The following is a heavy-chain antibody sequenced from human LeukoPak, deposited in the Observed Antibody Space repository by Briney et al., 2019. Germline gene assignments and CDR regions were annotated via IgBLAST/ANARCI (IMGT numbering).Heavy chain of an antibody. V-gene: IGHV4-34*01. CDR3: ARVPSRGSPFFDF. CDR2: INHSGST. CDR1: GGSFFGYY. J-gene: IGHJ4*02. D-gene: IGHD5-12*01. Sequence: SETLSLTCGVYGGSFFGYYWTWIRQPPGKGLEWIGEINHSGSTRYNPSLKSRVTISLDTSKSQFSLKLTSVTAADTAVYFCARVPSRGSPFFDFWGQGTLVTVSS.